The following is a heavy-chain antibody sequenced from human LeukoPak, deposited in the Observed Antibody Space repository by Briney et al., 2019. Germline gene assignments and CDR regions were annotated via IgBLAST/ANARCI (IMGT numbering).Heavy chain of an antibody. D-gene: IGHD4-11*01. CDR1: GFTFSSYW. Sequence: PGGSLRLSCAASGFTFSSYWMSWVRQAPGKGLEWVANIKQGGSEKYYVDSVKGRFTISRDNAKNSLYLQMNSLRAEDTAVYYCARVDYSNDFDYWGQGTLVTVSS. CDR3: ARVDYSNDFDY. V-gene: IGHV3-7*04. CDR2: IKQGGSEK. J-gene: IGHJ4*02.